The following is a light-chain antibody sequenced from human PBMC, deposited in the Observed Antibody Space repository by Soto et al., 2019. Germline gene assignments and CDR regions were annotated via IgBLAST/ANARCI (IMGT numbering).Light chain of an antibody. J-gene: IGKJ1*01. Sequence: EIVMTQSPATLSVSPGECATLSCRASQSVFSSLAWYQQRPGQAPRLLIYGASTRATGIPARFSGSGSGTDFTLTISRLEPEDFAVYYCQEYVSSPWAVGQGTKVDIK. CDR1: QSVFSS. V-gene: IGKV3-15*01. CDR2: GAS. CDR3: QEYVSSPWA.